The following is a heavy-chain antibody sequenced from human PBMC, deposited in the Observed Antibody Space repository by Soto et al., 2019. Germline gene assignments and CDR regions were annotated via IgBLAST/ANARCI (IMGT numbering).Heavy chain of an antibody. V-gene: IGHV3-30*02. CDR3: VKDALRGDGYNTHFDS. CDR1: GFTFSSYG. Sequence: GGSLRLSCAASGFTFSSYGMHWVRQAPGKGLEWVAVIWYDGSNKYYADSVKGRFTISRDNSKNTLYLQMSSLRVEDTAVYYCVKDALRGDGYNTHFDSWGQGTLVTVSS. CDR2: IWYDGSNK. J-gene: IGHJ4*02. D-gene: IGHD5-12*01.